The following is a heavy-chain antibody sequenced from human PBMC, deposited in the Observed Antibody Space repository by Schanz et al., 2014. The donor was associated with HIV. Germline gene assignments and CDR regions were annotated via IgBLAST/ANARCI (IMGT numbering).Heavy chain of an antibody. J-gene: IGHJ6*02. CDR2: IWYDGTNK. CDR1: GFTFSSYA. D-gene: IGHD3-3*01. Sequence: VQLLESGGGLVQPGGSLRLSCAASGFTFSSYAMHWARQAPGKGLEWVAVIWYDGTNKYYAASVKGRFTISRDNSKNTLYLQMNSLRAEDTAVYYCARDWRPNYDFWSGSIGVIGMNVWGQGTTVTVSS. CDR3: ARDWRPNYDFWSGSIGVIGMNV. V-gene: IGHV3-33*08.